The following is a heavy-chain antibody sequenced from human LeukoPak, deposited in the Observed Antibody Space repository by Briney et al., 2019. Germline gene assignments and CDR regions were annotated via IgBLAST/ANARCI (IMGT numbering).Heavy chain of an antibody. CDR1: GGSISSSSYY. V-gene: IGHV4-39*01. CDR2: IYYSGST. D-gene: IGHD3-22*01. J-gene: IGHJ3*02. Sequence: SETLSLTCTVSGGSISSSSYYWGWIRQPPGKGLEWIGSIYYSGSTYYNPSLKSRVTISVDTSKNQFSLKLSSVTAADTAVYYCARRSGPWHYYDSSGYYSDAFDIWGQGTMVTVSS. CDR3: ARRSGPWHYYDSSGYYSDAFDI.